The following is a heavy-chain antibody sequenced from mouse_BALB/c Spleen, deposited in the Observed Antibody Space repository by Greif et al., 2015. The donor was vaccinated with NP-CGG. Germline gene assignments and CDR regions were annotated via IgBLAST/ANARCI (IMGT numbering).Heavy chain of an antibody. Sequence: EVQLVESGEGLVQSGGSLRLSCATSGFTFTDYYMSWVRQPPGMALEWLGFIRNKANGYTTEYSASVKGRFTISRDNSQSILYLQMNTLRAEDSATYYCARDYKGLDYWGQGTTLIVSS. V-gene: IGHV7-3*02. D-gene: IGHD3-3*01. CDR2: IRNKANGYTT. CDR1: GFTFTDYY. J-gene: IGHJ2*01. CDR3: ARDYKGLDY.